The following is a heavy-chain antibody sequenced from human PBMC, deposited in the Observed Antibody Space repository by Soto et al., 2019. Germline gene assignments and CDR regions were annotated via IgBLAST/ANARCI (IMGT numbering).Heavy chain of an antibody. CDR1: GFTFRSYG. CDR2: ISYDGSNK. J-gene: IGHJ4*02. Sequence: QVQLVESGGGVVQPGRSLRLSCAASGFTFRSYGMHWVRQAPGKGLEWVAVISYDGSNKYYADSVKGRFTISRDNSKNTLYLQMNSLRAEDTAVYYCAKDRQLLPYYILDYWGQGTLVTVSS. CDR3: AKDRQLLPYYILDY. V-gene: IGHV3-30*18. D-gene: IGHD2-2*01.